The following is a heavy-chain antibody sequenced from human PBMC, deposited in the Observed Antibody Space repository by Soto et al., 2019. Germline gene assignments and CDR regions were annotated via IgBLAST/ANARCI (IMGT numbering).Heavy chain of an antibody. CDR1: GFTYSSYW. J-gene: IGHJ4*02. CDR3: ARGEIATIWPFGY. D-gene: IGHD2-21*01. V-gene: IGHV3-74*01. CDR2: INSDGSST. Sequence: EVQLVESGGGLVQPGGSLRLSCAASGFTYSSYWMHWVRQAPGKGLVWVSRINSDGSSTTYADSVKGRFTISRDNAKNTRYLQMNSLRAEDTAIYYCARGEIATIWPFGYWVQGTLVTVSS.